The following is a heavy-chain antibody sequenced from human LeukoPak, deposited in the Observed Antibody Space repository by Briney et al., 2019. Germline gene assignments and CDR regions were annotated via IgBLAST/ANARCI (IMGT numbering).Heavy chain of an antibody. J-gene: IGHJ6*02. CDR3: ARFYGAPYYGMDV. CDR1: GGSISSGGYS. V-gene: IGHV4-30-2*01. CDR2: IYHSGST. Sequence: SQTLSLTCAVSGGSISSGGYSWSWIRQPPGKGLEWIGYIYHSGSTYYNPSLKSRVTISVDRSKNQFSLKLSSVTAADTAVYYGARFYGAPYYGMDVWGQGTTVTVSS. D-gene: IGHD4-17*01.